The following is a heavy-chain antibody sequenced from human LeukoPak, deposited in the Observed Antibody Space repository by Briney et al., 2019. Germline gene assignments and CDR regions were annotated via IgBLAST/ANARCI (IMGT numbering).Heavy chain of an antibody. V-gene: IGHV5-51*01. CDR3: ARLDDYGDYLQY. Sequence: GESLKISCKGSGYIFISSWISWVRQMPGKGLEWMGIIYPGDSDTRYSPSFQGRVTISADKSISTAYLQWSSLKASDSAIYYCARLDDYGDYLQYWGQGTLVTVSS. CDR2: IYPGDSDT. D-gene: IGHD4-17*01. CDR1: GYIFISSW. J-gene: IGHJ4*02.